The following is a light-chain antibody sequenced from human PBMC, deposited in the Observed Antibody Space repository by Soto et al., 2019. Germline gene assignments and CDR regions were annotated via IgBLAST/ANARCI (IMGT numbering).Light chain of an antibody. CDR3: QKYNTVPAT. V-gene: IGKV1-27*01. J-gene: IGKJ5*01. CDR2: SAS. CDR1: QGIGNS. Sequence: DIQMTQSPPSLSASVGDRVTITCRASQGIGNSLAWYQQKPGTVPKHLIYSASTLQSGVPSRFSRSGSGTDFNLTISSLQPEDVAAYYCQKYNTVPATFGQGTRLEIK.